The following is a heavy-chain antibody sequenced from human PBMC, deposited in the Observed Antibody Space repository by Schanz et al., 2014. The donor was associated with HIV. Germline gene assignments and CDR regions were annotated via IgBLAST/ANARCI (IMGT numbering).Heavy chain of an antibody. D-gene: IGHD6-13*01. J-gene: IGHJ5*02. V-gene: IGHV3-33*01. CDR3: AREYYSRNWNWFDP. CDR2: IWYDGTNI. Sequence: EQLVESGGGVVQPGKSLRLSCAASGFTFRSFGMHWVRQAPGKGLEWVAVIWYDGTNIDYADSVKGRFTVSRDNSKNMLYLQMNSLRAEDTAVYYCAREYYSRNWNWFDPWGQGTLVTVSS. CDR1: GFTFRSFG.